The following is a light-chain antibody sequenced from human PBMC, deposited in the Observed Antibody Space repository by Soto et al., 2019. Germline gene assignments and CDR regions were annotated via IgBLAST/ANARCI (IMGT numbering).Light chain of an antibody. CDR3: QQYANSPRT. Sequence: EIVLTQSPGTLSLSPGERATLSCRASQSVSSNYLAWYQQKPGQAPRLVFYGASNRATGIPDRFSGSGSGTDFTLTISRLEPEDFALYYCQQYANSPRTFGQGTKVEI. V-gene: IGKV3-20*01. CDR1: QSVSSNY. J-gene: IGKJ1*01. CDR2: GAS.